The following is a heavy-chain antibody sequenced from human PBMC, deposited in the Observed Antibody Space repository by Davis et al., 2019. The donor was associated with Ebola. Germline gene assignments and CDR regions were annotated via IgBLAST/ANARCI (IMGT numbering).Heavy chain of an antibody. J-gene: IGHJ4*02. CDR3: AREGGYSSGWPYFDN. CDR1: GGTFSSYA. D-gene: IGHD6-19*01. CDR2: IIPILGPG. V-gene: IGHV1-69*06. Sequence: AASVKVSCKASGGTFSSYAISWVRHAPGQGLEWMGGIIPILGPGNYGQKFQGRVTITADKSTSTAYMELSSLRYEDTAVYYCAREGGYSSGWPYFDNWGQGTLVTVSS.